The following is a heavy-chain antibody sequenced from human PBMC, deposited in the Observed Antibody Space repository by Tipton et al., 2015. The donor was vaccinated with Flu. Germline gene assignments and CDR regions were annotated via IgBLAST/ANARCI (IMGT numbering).Heavy chain of an antibody. V-gene: IGHV4-59*01. Sequence: TLSLTCTVSGGSISGYYWTWIRQPPGKGLEWIGYIYYSGSTNYNPSLKSRVIISVDTSKNQFSLKLSSVAAADTAVYYCATEYRGGGNRYYFDYWGQGTLVTVSS. D-gene: IGHD4-23*01. CDR3: ATEYRGGGNRYYFDY. CDR2: IYYSGST. CDR1: GGSISGYY. J-gene: IGHJ4*02.